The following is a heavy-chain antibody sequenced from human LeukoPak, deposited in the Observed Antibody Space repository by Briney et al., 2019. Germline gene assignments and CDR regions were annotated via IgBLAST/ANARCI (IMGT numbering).Heavy chain of an antibody. D-gene: IGHD6-19*01. V-gene: IGHV4-59*01. J-gene: IGHJ4*02. CDR1: GGSISSYY. CDR3: ARDATYSSGWYSFVY. Sequence: SETLSLTCTVSGGSISSYYWSWIRQPPGRGLEWIGYIYYSGGTSYNPSLKSRVTISVDTSKNQFSLKLSSVTAADTAVYYCARDATYSSGWYSFVYWGQGTLVTVSS. CDR2: IYYSGGT.